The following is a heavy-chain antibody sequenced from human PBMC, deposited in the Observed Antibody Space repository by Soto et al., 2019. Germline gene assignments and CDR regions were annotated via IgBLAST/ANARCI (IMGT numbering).Heavy chain of an antibody. D-gene: IGHD3-16*01. Sequence: QVQLVESGGGVVQPGRSLRLSCAASGFTFSNYAMHWVRQAAGKGLEWVAVISYDGRNKYYVDSVKGRFTISRDNSKNTLYLEMNRLRTEDTAVFYCARDRTTIHLVYYYDMDVWGQGTTVTVSS. CDR2: ISYDGRNK. J-gene: IGHJ6*02. V-gene: IGHV3-30*04. CDR1: GFTFSNYA. CDR3: ARDRTTIHLVYYYDMDV.